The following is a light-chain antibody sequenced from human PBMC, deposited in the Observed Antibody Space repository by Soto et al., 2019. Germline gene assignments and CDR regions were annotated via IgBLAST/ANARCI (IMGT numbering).Light chain of an antibody. Sequence: DIQMTQSPSTLSASVGDRVTITCRASQSVTNWLAWYQQKPVKAPNLLIYGASRLQSGIPSRFSGSGSGTEFTLTISSLQPDDFATYYCQQYTTYPYTFGQGTKLEIK. CDR2: GAS. CDR1: QSVTNW. V-gene: IGKV1-5*01. CDR3: QQYTTYPYT. J-gene: IGKJ2*01.